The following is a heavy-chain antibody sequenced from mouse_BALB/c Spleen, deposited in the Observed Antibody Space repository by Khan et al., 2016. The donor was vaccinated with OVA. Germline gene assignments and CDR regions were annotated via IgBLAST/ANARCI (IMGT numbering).Heavy chain of an antibody. V-gene: IGHV1-18*01. J-gene: IGHJ2*01. CDR2: ITPNNGGT. CDR1: GYTFTDYN. Sequence: EVQLQQSGPELVKPGASVKISCKASGYTFTDYNMDWVKQSHGKSLEWIGDITPNNGGTIYNQKFKGKATLTVDKSSSTAYMELRSLTSEDTAFYYCTGGGHGSPFDYWGQGTTLTVSS. D-gene: IGHD1-1*01. CDR3: TGGGHGSPFDY.